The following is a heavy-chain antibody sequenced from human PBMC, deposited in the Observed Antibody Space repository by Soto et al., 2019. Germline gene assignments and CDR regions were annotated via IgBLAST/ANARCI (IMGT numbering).Heavy chain of an antibody. Sequence: QVQLVQSGADVKKPGTSVKVSCKASGYTFTNYGINWVRQAPGQGLEWLGWVSAYNGERRYAQRVQARVIMTTATSTTAAYMELRSLRSDDTAVSYCSRGTSIPASGDYWGQGTLVTVSS. V-gene: IGHV1-18*01. J-gene: IGHJ4*01. CDR3: SRGTSIPASGDY. CDR2: VSAYNGER. D-gene: IGHD6-6*01. CDR1: GYTFTNYG.